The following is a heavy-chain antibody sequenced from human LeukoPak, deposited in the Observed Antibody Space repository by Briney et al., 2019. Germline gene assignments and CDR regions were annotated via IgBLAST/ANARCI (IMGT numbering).Heavy chain of an antibody. CDR2: IYTSGST. Sequence: PSETLSLTCTVSGGSISSYYWSWIRQPAGKGLEWIGRIYTSGSTNYNPSLKSRVTMSVDTSKNQFSLKLSSVTAADTAVYYCALFGEFTFGDAFDIWGQGTMVTVSS. V-gene: IGHV4-4*07. CDR1: GGSISSYY. CDR3: ALFGEFTFGDAFDI. J-gene: IGHJ3*02. D-gene: IGHD3-10*02.